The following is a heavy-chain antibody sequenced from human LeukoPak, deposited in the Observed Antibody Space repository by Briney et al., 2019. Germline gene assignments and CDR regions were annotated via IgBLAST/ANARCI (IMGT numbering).Heavy chain of an antibody. J-gene: IGHJ5*02. Sequence: GASVKVSCKASGYTFTSYDINWVRQATGQGLEWMGWMNPNSGSTGYAQKFQGRVTITRNTSISTGYMELSSLRSEDTAVYYCARRSRWTYHAGYNWFDPWGQGSLVTVSS. CDR1: GYTFTSYD. CDR2: MNPNSGST. CDR3: ARRSRWTYHAGYNWFDP. V-gene: IGHV1-8*03. D-gene: IGHD1-14*01.